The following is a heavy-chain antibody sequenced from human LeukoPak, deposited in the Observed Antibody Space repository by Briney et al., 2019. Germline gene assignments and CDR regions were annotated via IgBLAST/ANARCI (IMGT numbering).Heavy chain of an antibody. V-gene: IGHV1-18*01. D-gene: IGHD3-22*01. Sequence: ASVKVSCKASGYTFTSYAMNWVRQAPGQGLEWMGWITPNNGNINYAQKFQGRFTMTTDTSTTTAYMELRSLRSDDTAVYYCARGGKYYYDSSGSFYYYYMDVWGKGTTVTISS. CDR2: ITPNNGNI. J-gene: IGHJ6*03. CDR3: ARGGKYYYDSSGSFYYYYMDV. CDR1: GYTFTSYA.